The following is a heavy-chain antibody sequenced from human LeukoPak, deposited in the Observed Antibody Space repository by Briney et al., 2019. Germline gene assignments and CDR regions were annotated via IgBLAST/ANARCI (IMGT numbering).Heavy chain of an antibody. CDR2: INHSGST. V-gene: IGHV4-34*01. D-gene: IGHD2-2*01. CDR1: GGSFSGYY. CDR3: AAYCSSTSCYPTGAFDI. J-gene: IGHJ3*02. Sequence: SSETLSLTCAVYGGSFSGYYWSWIRQPPGKGLEWIGEINHSGSTNYNPSLKSRVTISVDTSKNQFSLKLSSVTAADTAVYYCAAYCSSTSCYPTGAFDIWGQRTMVTVSS.